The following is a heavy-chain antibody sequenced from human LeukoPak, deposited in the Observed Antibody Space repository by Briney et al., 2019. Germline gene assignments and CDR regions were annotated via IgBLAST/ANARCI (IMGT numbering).Heavy chain of an antibody. CDR3: ARDGVVAATDY. Sequence: GGSLRLSCAASGFTFSSYAMTWVRQAPGEGLQWVSGISGSGSSTYYADSVRGRFTISRDNSKNTLYLQMNSLRAEDTAVYHCARDGVVAATDYWGQGTLVTVSS. J-gene: IGHJ4*02. V-gene: IGHV3-23*01. CDR1: GFTFSSYA. CDR2: ISGSGSST. D-gene: IGHD2-15*01.